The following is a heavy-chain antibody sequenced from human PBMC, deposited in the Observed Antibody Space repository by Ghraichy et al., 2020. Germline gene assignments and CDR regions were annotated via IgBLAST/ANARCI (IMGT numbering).Heavy chain of an antibody. Sequence: ASVKVSCKASGYTFTGYYMHWVRQAPGQGLEWMGWINPNSGGTNYAQKFQGRVTMTRDTSISTAYMELSRLRSDDTAVYYCARDQDSVRYFDAHFDYWGQGTLVTVSS. J-gene: IGHJ4*02. D-gene: IGHD3-9*01. CDR2: INPNSGGT. CDR3: ARDQDSVRYFDAHFDY. CDR1: GYTFTGYY. V-gene: IGHV1-2*02.